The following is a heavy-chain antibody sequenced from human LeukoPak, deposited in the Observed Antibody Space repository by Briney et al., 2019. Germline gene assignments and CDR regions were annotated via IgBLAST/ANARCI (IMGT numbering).Heavy chain of an antibody. V-gene: IGHV3-15*01. CDR2: IKTKTDGGTT. CDR3: VTGFWRSGVYFIQ. Sequence: GGSLRLSCAASAFYFSNAWMRWGRQVPGKGLEWVGHIKTKTDGGTTDYTTLVKGSFTISRDDSENTLYLQMNSLKTEDTAVYYCVTGFWRSGVYFIQRGQRTLVTVSS. CDR1: AFYFSNAW. D-gene: IGHD3-10*01. J-gene: IGHJ4*02.